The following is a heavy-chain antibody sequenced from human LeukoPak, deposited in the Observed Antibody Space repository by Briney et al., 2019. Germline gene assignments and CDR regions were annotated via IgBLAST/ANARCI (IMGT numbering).Heavy chain of an antibody. CDR2: IKSKSDGETT. V-gene: IGHV3-15*01. D-gene: IGHD6-13*01. J-gene: IGHJ6*04. Sequence: GGFLRLSCAASGFTFSNAWMSWVRQAPGKGLEWVGRIKSKSDGETTDYAAPVKGRFTISRDDSINTLYLQTNSLKTEDTAVYYCTTVAAGMKEAVWGKGTTVTVSS. CDR3: TTVAAGMKEAV. CDR1: GFTFSNAW.